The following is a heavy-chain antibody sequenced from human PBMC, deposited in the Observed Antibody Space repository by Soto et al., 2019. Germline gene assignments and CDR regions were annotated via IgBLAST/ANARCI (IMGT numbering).Heavy chain of an antibody. CDR1: GFSSSTYE. D-gene: IGHD3-22*01. Sequence: GALRLSCTASGFSSSTYEMIWVRQAPGKGLEWVSRISSSGTSPYYADSVKGRFTVSRDNSKNTLYLQMNSLRAEDTAVYYCARDLGYYDSSGHWGQGTLVTVSS. CDR2: ISSSGTSP. CDR3: ARDLGYYDSSGH. J-gene: IGHJ4*02. V-gene: IGHV3-48*01.